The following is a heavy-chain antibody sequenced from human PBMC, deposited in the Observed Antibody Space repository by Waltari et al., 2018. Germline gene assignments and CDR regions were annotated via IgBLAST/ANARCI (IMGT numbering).Heavy chain of an antibody. CDR3: ARDGSSGCSGGSCYGF. CDR2: ISSSSSYI. J-gene: IGHJ4*02. CDR1: GFTFSSYS. D-gene: IGHD2-15*01. V-gene: IGHV3-21*01. Sequence: EVQLVESGGGLVKPGGSLRLSCAASGFTFSSYSMNWVRQAPGKGLEWVSSISSSSSYIYYADSVKGRFTISRDNAKNSLYLQMNSLRAEDTAVYYCARDGSSGCSGGSCYGFGGQGTLVTVSS.